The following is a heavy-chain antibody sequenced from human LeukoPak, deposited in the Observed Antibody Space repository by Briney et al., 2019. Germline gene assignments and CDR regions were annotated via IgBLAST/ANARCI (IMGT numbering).Heavy chain of an antibody. CDR3: ARDLSGDYYFYMDV. J-gene: IGHJ6*03. V-gene: IGHV4-4*07. CDR1: GGSIRTYY. D-gene: IGHD2-8*02. CDR2: IYSSGSA. Sequence: SETLSLTCTVSGGSIRTYYWSWTRQAAGKGLEWLGRIYSSGSATYNPSLKSRVSMSVDTSKNQFSLELSSVTAADTAMYYCARDLSGDYYFYMDVWGKGTTVTVSS.